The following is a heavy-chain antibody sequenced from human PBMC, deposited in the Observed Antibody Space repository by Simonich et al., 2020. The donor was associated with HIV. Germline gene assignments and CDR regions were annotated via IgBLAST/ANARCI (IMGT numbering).Heavy chain of an antibody. V-gene: IGHV3-21*01. CDR2: INISSSYI. D-gene: IGHD2-2*01. CDR1: GFTFSSYS. CDR3: ARDGRKGSSTSCSDY. Sequence: EVQLVESGGGLVKPGGSLRLSCAASGFTFSSYSMNWVRQAPGKGLEWGASINISSSYIYYAESVKGRFTIPRDNAKNSLYLQMNSLRAEDTAVYYCARDGRKGSSTSCSDYWGQGTLVTVSS. J-gene: IGHJ4*02.